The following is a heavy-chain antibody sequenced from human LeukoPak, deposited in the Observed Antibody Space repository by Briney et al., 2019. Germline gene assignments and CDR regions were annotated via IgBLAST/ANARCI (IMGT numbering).Heavy chain of an antibody. CDR1: EFIVSSYY. J-gene: IGHJ1*01. D-gene: IGHD6-19*01. V-gene: IGHV3-53*01. CDR2: MLTAGTT. CDR3: AREGYSSGWFRL. Sequence: GGSLRLSCAASEFIVSSYYMSWVRQAPGKGLEWVSVMLTAGTTYYADSMKGRFTISRDDSKNMVYLQMNSLRAEDTAVYFCAREGYSSGWFRLWGQGTLVTVSS.